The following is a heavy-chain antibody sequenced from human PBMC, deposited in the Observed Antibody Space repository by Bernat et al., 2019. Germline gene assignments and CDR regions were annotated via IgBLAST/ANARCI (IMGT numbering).Heavy chain of an antibody. CDR1: GFTFSDFS. V-gene: IGHV3-21*05. Sequence: EMQLVESGGGLVKPGGSLRLSCTASGFTFSDFSMNWVRQAPGKGLEWLSYISRFSSHIYYADSVKGRFTISRDNAKSTLYLQMNSLRADDTAVYYCAGDPADSLTRNWFDPWGQGTLVTVSS. D-gene: IGHD4-4*01. CDR2: ISRFSSHI. J-gene: IGHJ5*02. CDR3: AGDPADSLTRNWFDP.